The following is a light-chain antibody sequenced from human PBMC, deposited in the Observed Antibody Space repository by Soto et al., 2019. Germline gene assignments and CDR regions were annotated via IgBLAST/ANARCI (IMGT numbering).Light chain of an antibody. Sequence: DIRMTQYPSSVSASVGDRVTITCRASQAISTNLAWYQQKPGKAPKLLIYAASSLQGGVPPRFSGSGSGTDFTLTISSLQPEDFAVYYCLQANRVPLSFGQGTRLEIK. CDR1: QAISTN. J-gene: IGKJ5*01. CDR2: AAS. V-gene: IGKV1-12*01. CDR3: LQANRVPLS.